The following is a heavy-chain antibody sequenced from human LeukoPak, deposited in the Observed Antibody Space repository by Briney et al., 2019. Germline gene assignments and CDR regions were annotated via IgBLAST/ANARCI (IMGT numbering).Heavy chain of an antibody. CDR3: ARRGIAAAVIDY. D-gene: IGHD6-13*01. Sequence: SETLSLTCTVSGGSISSYYWSWIRQPPGKGLEWIGYIYYSGSTNYTPSLKSRVTISVDTSKNQFSLKLSSVTAADTAVYYCARRGIAAAVIDYWGQGTLVTVSS. J-gene: IGHJ4*02. V-gene: IGHV4-59*01. CDR2: IYYSGST. CDR1: GGSISSYY.